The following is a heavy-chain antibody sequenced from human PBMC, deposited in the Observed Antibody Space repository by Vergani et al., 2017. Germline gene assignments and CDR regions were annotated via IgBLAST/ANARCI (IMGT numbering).Heavy chain of an antibody. J-gene: IGHJ3*02. CDR3: AKALRGYSYGYEEFGAFDI. Sequence: EVQLLESGGGLVQPGGSLRLSCAASGFTFSSYAMSWVRQAPGKGLEWVSAISGSGGSTYYADSVKGRFTIARDNAKNKLYLQMNSLRAEDTAVDYCAKALRGYSYGYEEFGAFDIWGQGTMVTVSS. CDR1: GFTFSSYA. V-gene: IGHV3-23*01. D-gene: IGHD5-18*01. CDR2: ISGSGGST.